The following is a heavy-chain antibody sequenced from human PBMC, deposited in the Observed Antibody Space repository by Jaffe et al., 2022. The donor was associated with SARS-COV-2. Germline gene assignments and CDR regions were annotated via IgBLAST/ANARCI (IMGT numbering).Heavy chain of an antibody. Sequence: QVQLQESGPGLVKPSQTLSLTCTVSGGSISSGSYYWSWIRQPAGKGLEWIGRIYTSGSTNYNPSLKSRVTISVDTSKNQFSLKLSSVTAADTAVYYCATQYSSGWYMWFDPWGQGTLVTVSS. V-gene: IGHV4-61*02. D-gene: IGHD6-19*01. CDR1: GGSISSGSYY. J-gene: IGHJ5*02. CDR2: IYTSGST. CDR3: ATQYSSGWYMWFDP.